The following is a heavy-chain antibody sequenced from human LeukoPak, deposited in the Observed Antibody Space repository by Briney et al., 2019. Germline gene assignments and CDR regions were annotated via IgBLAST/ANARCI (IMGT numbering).Heavy chain of an antibody. CDR2: INHSGST. CDR3: ERGQRGRYRKFDY. Sequence: SETLSLTCAVYGGSFSGYYWSWIRQPPGKGLEWIGEINHSGSTNYNPSLKSRVTISVDTSKNQFSLRLSSVTAADTAVYYCERGQRGRYRKFDYWGQGTLVTVSS. J-gene: IGHJ4*02. V-gene: IGHV4-34*01. CDR1: GGSFSGYY. D-gene: IGHD5-12*01.